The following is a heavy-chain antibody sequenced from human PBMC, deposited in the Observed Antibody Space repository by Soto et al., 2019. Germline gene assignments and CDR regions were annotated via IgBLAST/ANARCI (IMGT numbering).Heavy chain of an antibody. J-gene: IGHJ5*02. D-gene: IGHD2-8*01. V-gene: IGHV1-8*01. CDR3: ARGHVLTVYAIVIHNWFDP. CDR1: GYTFTSYD. CDR2: MNPNSGNT. Sequence: ASVKVSCKASGYTFTSYDINWVRQATGQGLEWMGWMNPNSGNTGYAQKFQGRVTMTRNTSISTAYMELSSLRSEDTAVYYCARGHVLTVYAIVIHNWFDPWGQGTLATVSS.